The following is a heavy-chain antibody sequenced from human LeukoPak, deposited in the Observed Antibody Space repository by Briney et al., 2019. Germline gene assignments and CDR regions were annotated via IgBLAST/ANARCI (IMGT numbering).Heavy chain of an antibody. V-gene: IGHV3-48*03. D-gene: IGHD3-10*02. CDR1: GFTYSSYD. Sequence: GRSLRLSCAASGFTYSSYDVNGVRQAWAKGLEGGLYISSSGSTIYYADSVKGRFTIPRDNAKNSLYLQMDSLRAEDTAVYYCAELGITMIGGVWGKGTTVTISS. CDR2: ISSSGSTI. J-gene: IGHJ6*04. CDR3: AELGITMIGGV.